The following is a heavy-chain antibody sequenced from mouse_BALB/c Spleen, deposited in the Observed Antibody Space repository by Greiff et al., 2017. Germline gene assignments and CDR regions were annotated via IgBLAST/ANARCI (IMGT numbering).Heavy chain of an antibody. V-gene: IGHV1-7*01. CDR1: GYTFTSYW. CDR3: ARGGDGNFYFDY. Sequence: VQLQQSGAELAKPGASVKMSCKASGYTFTSYWMHWVKQRPGQGLEWIGYINPSTGYTEYNQKFKDKATLTADKSSSTAYMQLSSLTSEDSAVYYCARGGDGNFYFDYWGQGTTLTVSS. CDR2: INPSTGYT. J-gene: IGHJ2*01. D-gene: IGHD2-1*01.